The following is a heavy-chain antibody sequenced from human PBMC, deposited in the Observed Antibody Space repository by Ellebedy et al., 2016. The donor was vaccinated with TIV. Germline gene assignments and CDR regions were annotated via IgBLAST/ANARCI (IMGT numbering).Heavy chain of an antibody. CDR3: VRFPRGAPFADYLYYMDV. CDR1: GFTFSSYS. J-gene: IGHJ6*03. Sequence: PGGSLRLSCAASGFTFSSYSLNWVRQAPGKGLEWVSSLSTISSYADSVRGRFAISRDNAKTSIYLQMNSLRVEDTAVYYCVRFPRGAPFADYLYYMDVWGEGTTVIVSS. CDR2: LSTISS. V-gene: IGHV3-21*01. D-gene: IGHD3-16*01.